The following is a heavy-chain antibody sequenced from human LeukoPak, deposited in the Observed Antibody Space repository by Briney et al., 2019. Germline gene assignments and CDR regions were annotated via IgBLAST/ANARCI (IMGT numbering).Heavy chain of an antibody. D-gene: IGHD1-26*01. Sequence: PSETLSLTCAVSGASISGSGYYWGWIRQPPGKGLEWIGNIYYSGSTYYNASLQSRVTISIDMSKNEFSLRLNSVTAAGTAMYYCAKSGGYGLIDYWGQGTLVTVSS. CDR3: AKSGGYGLIDY. CDR2: IYYSGST. V-gene: IGHV4-39*01. J-gene: IGHJ4*02. CDR1: GASISGSGYY.